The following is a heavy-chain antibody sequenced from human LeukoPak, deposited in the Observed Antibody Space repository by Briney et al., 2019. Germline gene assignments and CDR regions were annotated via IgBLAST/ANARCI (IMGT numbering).Heavy chain of an antibody. CDR2: MYYTGST. CDR1: GGSISSYY. J-gene: IGHJ5*02. V-gene: IGHV4-59*01. CDR3: ARDGCPTTKSGCVGNWFDP. D-gene: IGHD1-26*01. Sequence: SSETLSLTCTVSGGSISSYYWSWIRQPPGKGLEWIGYMYYTGSTNYNPSLKSRLTISGDTSKNQFSLRLSSVTAADTAVYYCARDGCPTTKSGCVGNWFDPWGQGTLVTVSS.